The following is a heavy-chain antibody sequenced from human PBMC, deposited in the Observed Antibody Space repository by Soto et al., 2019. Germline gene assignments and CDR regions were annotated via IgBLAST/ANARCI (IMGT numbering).Heavy chain of an antibody. CDR2: IYYSGST. V-gene: IGHV4-59*08. D-gene: IGHD2-2*01. J-gene: IGHJ5*02. Sequence: PSETLSLTCTVSGGSISSYYWSWIRQPPGKGLEWIGYIYYSGSTNYNPSLKSRVTISVDTSKNQFSLKLSSVPAADTAVYYCASLSGYCSSTSCYANWFDPWGQGTLVTVSS. CDR1: GGSISSYY. CDR3: ASLSGYCSSTSCYANWFDP.